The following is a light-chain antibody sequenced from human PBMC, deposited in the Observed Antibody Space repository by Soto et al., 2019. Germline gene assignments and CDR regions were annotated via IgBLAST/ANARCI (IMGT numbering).Light chain of an antibody. J-gene: IGLJ2*01. Sequence: SALTQPPSASGSPGQSVTISCTGTSSDVGRFNFVSWFQQHPGKAPKALIYEVTKRPSGVPDRFSASKSGNTASLTVSGLQAEDEADYYCSSYAGSNNVVFGGGTKLTVL. V-gene: IGLV2-8*01. CDR2: EVT. CDR1: SSDVGRFNF. CDR3: SSYAGSNNVV.